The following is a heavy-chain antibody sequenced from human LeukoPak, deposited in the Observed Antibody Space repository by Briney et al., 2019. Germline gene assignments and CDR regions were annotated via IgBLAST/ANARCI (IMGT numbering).Heavy chain of an antibody. CDR2: INPNSGGT. CDR1: GYTFTGYY. V-gene: IGHV1-2*02. CDR3: AREGSYSSGFDY. Sequence: ASVKVSCKASGYTFTGYYMHWVRQAPGQGLEWMGWINPNSGGTNYAQKFQGRVTMTRDTSISTAYMELNRLRSDDTAVYYCAREGSYSSGFDYWGQGTLVTVSS. J-gene: IGHJ4*02. D-gene: IGHD6-19*01.